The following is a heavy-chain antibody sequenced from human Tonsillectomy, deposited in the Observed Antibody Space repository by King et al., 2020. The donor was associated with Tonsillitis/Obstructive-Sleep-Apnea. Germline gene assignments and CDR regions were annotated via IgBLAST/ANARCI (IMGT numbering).Heavy chain of an antibody. CDR2: INPNSGGT. CDR3: ARVMGVTAVASRDAFDI. D-gene: IGHD5-12*01. J-gene: IGHJ3*02. CDR1: GYTFTGYY. V-gene: IGHV1-2*02. Sequence: QLVQSGAEVKKPGASVKVSCKASGYTFTGYYMHWVRQAPGQGLEWMGWINPNSGGTNYAQKFQGRVTLTRDTSISTAYMELTRLRSDDTAVYYCARVMGVTAVASRDAFDIWGQGTMVTVPS.